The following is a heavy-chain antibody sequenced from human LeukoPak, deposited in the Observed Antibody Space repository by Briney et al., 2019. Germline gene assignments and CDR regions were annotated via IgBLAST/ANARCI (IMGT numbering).Heavy chain of an antibody. V-gene: IGHV1-69*13. J-gene: IGHJ4*02. CDR3: ARERGGTYYDY. Sequence: GASVNVSCKASGGTFSSYAISWVRQAPGQGLEWMGGIIPIFGTANYAQKFQGRVTITADESTSTAYMELSSLRSEDTAVYYCARERGGTYYDYWGQGTLVTVSS. CDR1: GGTFSSYA. D-gene: IGHD1-26*01. CDR2: IIPIFGTA.